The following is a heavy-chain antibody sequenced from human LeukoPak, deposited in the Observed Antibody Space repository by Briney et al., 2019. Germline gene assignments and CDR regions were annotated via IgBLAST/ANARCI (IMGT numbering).Heavy chain of an antibody. CDR3: ARGARRGYSGYVHYFDY. CDR2: INHSGST. V-gene: IGHV4-34*01. Sequence: SETLSLTCAVYGGSFSGYYWSWIRQPPGKGLEWIGEINHSGSTNYNPSLKSRVTISVDTSKSQFSLKLSSVTAADTAVYYCARGARRGYSGYVHYFDYWGQGTLVTVSS. D-gene: IGHD5-12*01. CDR1: GGSFSGYY. J-gene: IGHJ4*02.